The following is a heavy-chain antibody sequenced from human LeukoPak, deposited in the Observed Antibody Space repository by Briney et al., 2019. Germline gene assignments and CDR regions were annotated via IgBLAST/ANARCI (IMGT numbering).Heavy chain of an antibody. Sequence: GSSVNVSCKASGGTFSSYAISWVRQAPGQGLEWMGGIIPIFGSANYAQKFQGRVTITTDESTSTAYMELSSLRSEDTAVYYCARAAPLGYYYDSSGYFIWGQGTMVTVSS. J-gene: IGHJ3*02. V-gene: IGHV1-69*05. CDR3: ARAAPLGYYYDSSGYFI. D-gene: IGHD3-22*01. CDR2: IIPIFGSA. CDR1: GGTFSSYA.